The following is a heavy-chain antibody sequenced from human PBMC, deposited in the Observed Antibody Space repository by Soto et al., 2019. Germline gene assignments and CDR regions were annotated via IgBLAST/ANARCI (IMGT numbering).Heavy chain of an antibody. J-gene: IGHJ3*02. Sequence: RLSCAASAFTFSNYAMAWVRQAPGKGLEWVSSIGNYGGDISYADSVKGRFTISRDNSKNTLYLQMYRLSPEDTSVYFCVRELQRGLHAFDIWGQGTVVTVSS. D-gene: IGHD1-26*01. CDR1: AFTFSNYA. CDR2: IGNYGGDI. V-gene: IGHV3-23*01. CDR3: VRELQRGLHAFDI.